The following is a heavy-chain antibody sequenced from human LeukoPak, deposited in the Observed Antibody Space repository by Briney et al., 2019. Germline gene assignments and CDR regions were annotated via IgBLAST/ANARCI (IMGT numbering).Heavy chain of an antibody. CDR3: ARDVNYYESSGYHSHFDY. V-gene: IGHV3-7*01. D-gene: IGHD3-22*01. CDR1: GFTFDDYG. Sequence: GGSLRLSCAASGFTFDDYGMSWVRQAPGKGLEWVANIKQDGSDMYYVGSVKGRFTISRDNAKNSLYLQMNSLRAEDTAMYYCARDVNYYESSGYHSHFDYWGQGTLVTVSS. CDR2: IKQDGSDM. J-gene: IGHJ4*02.